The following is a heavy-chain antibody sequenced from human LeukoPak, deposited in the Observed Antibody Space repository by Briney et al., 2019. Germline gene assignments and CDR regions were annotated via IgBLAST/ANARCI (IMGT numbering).Heavy chain of an antibody. CDR1: GYTFTSYA. CDR2: INTNTGNP. D-gene: IGHD4-23*01. CDR3: ARASVRGSYGGNGEPDY. Sequence: ASVKVSCKASGYTFTSYAMNWVRQAPGQGLEWMGWINTNTGNPTYAQGFTGRFVFSLDTSVSTAYLQISSLKAEDTAVYYCARASVRGSYGGNGEPDYWGQGTLVTVSS. V-gene: IGHV7-4-1*02. J-gene: IGHJ4*02.